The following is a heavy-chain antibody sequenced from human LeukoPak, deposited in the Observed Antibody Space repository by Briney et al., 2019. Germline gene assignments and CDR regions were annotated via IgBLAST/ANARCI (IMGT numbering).Heavy chain of an antibody. V-gene: IGHV1-2*02. D-gene: IGHD1-26*01. J-gene: IGHJ4*02. CDR2: INPNSGGT. CDR3: ARDLYSGSYYGSGY. Sequence: ASVKVSCKASGYTFTGYYMHWVRQAPGRGLEWTGWINPNSGGTNYAQKVQGRVTMTRDTSISTAYMELSSLRSDDTAVYYSARDLYSGSYYGSGYWGQGTLVTVSS. CDR1: GYTFTGYY.